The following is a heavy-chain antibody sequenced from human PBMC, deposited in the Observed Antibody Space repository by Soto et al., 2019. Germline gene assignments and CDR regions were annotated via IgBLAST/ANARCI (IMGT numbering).Heavy chain of an antibody. J-gene: IGHJ4*02. CDR3: ARRGSSGWYSAAY. CDR2: IYPGDSET. V-gene: IGHV5-51*01. Sequence: PGDSLKISCKGFGNSFTNYWIAWVRQMPGKGLEWMGIIYPGDSETRYSPSFQGQVTISVDKSISTAYLQWSSLKASDTAMYYCARRGSSGWYSAAYWGQGTLVTVSS. CDR1: GNSFTNYW. D-gene: IGHD6-19*01.